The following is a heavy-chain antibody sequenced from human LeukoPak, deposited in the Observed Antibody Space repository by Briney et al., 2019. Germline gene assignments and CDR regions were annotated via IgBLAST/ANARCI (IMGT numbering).Heavy chain of an antibody. D-gene: IGHD2-15*01. Sequence: ASVKVSCKASGYTFTSYDINWVRQAPGQGLEWMGWMNPNSGNTGYAQKFQGRVTMTRNTSISTAYMELSSLRSEDTAVYYCARRFSGSSWWGNYYFDYWGQGTLVTVSS. V-gene: IGHV1-8*01. J-gene: IGHJ4*02. CDR3: ARRFSGSSWWGNYYFDY. CDR1: GYTFTSYD. CDR2: MNPNSGNT.